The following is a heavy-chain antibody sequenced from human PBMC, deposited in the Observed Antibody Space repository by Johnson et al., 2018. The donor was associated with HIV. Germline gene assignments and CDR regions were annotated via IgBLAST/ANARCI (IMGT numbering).Heavy chain of an antibody. D-gene: IGHD2-2*01. CDR2: ISYDGSNK. CDR3: ARTSSRAFDI. J-gene: IGHJ3*02. V-gene: IGHV3-30*03. Sequence: QVQLVESGGGVVQPGRSLRLSCAASEFTFSTYGMHWVRQAPGKGLEWVAVISYDGSNKYYADSVQGRFTISRDNSKNTLYLQMNSLRAEDTAGYYCARTSSRAFDIWGQGTMVTVSA. CDR1: EFTFSTYG.